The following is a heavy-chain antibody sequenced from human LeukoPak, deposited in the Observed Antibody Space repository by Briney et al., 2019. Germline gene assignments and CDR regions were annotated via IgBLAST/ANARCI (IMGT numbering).Heavy chain of an antibody. Sequence: GGSLRLSCAASGFTFSSYAMHWVRQAPGKGLEWVAVISYDGSNKYYADSVKGRFTISGDNSKNTLYLQMNSLRAEDTAAYYCARAHSDYGGIDYWGQGTLVTVSS. CDR2: ISYDGSNK. CDR3: ARAHSDYGGIDY. J-gene: IGHJ4*02. D-gene: IGHD4-23*01. V-gene: IGHV3-30*14. CDR1: GFTFSSYA.